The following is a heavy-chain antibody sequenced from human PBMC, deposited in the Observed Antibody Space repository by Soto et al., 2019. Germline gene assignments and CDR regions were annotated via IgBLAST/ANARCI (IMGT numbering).Heavy chain of an antibody. CDR1: GGSISSYY. D-gene: IGHD2-2*02. Sequence: PSVTLSLTCTVSGGSISSYYWSWLRQPPGKGLEWIGYIYYSGSTNYNPSLKSRVTISVDTSKNQFSLKLSSVTAADTAVYYCARDVGYCISTSCYSWFDPWGQGTLVTVSS. J-gene: IGHJ5*02. CDR3: ARDVGYCISTSCYSWFDP. CDR2: IYYSGST. V-gene: IGHV4-59*01.